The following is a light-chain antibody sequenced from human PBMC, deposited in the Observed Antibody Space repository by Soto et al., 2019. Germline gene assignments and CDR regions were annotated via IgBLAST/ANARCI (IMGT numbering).Light chain of an antibody. CDR2: NNN. CDR1: SPNIGSNN. V-gene: IGLV1-44*01. J-gene: IGLJ2*01. Sequence: QSVLTQPPSASGTPGQGVTISCSGSSPNIGSNNVNWYQQHPRTAPKLLIYNNNQRPSAVPARFSGSKSGTAASMAISWLQSEDEADYYCAAWDDSLNGAVFGGGTKLTVL. CDR3: AAWDDSLNGAV.